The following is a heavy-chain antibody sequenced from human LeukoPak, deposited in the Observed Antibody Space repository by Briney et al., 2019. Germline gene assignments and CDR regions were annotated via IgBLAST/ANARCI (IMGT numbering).Heavy chain of an antibody. CDR2: IYYSGST. CDR3: AGTQFGAFDI. Sequence: SETLSLTCTVSGGSISSYYWSWIRQPPGKGLEWIGYIYYSGSTDYNPSLKSRVTISVDTSKNQFSLKLSSVTAADTAVYYCAGTQFGAFDIWGQGTMVTVSS. D-gene: IGHD3-10*01. J-gene: IGHJ3*02. CDR1: GGSISSYY. V-gene: IGHV4-59*01.